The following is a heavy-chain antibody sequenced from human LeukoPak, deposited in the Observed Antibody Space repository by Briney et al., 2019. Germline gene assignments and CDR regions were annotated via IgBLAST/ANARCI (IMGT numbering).Heavy chain of an antibody. CDR1: GFTFSHSA. CDR3: TAPDFLDY. CDR2: ISGGDVST. J-gene: IGHJ4*02. D-gene: IGHD1-14*01. V-gene: IGHV3-23*01. Sequence: GGSLRLSCAASGFTFSHSAMSWVRQAPGKGLEWVSNISGGDVSTYYADSVKGRFTISRDNSKNTLYLQMNSLKTEDTAVYYCTAPDFLDYWGQGTLVTVSS.